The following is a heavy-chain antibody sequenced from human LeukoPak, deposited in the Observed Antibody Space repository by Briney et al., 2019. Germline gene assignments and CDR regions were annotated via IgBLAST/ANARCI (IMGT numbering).Heavy chain of an antibody. J-gene: IGHJ4*02. CDR3: ARIVNSPERLSGWSMALDY. CDR1: GFTFSSYG. CDR2: IRYDGSNK. D-gene: IGHD6-19*01. V-gene: IGHV3-30*02. Sequence: GGSLRLSCAASGFTFSSYGMHWVRQAPGKGLEWVAFIRYDGSNKYYADSVKGRFTISRDNSKNTLYLQMNSLRAEDTAVYYCARIVNSPERLSGWSMALDYWGQGTLVTVSS.